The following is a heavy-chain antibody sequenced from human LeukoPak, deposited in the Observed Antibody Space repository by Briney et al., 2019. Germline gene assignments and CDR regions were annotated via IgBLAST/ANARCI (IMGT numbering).Heavy chain of an antibody. V-gene: IGHV1-69*02. CDR3: ARVNLRGSQYNWFDP. CDR2: ITPIIDVS. D-gene: IGHD1-26*01. J-gene: IGHJ5*02. CDR1: GGALNSHI. Sequence: GASVKDSCKASGGALNSHIFTWVRQAPGQGLEWMGKITPIIDVSKYAQKFQGRLTITADKSTATVYMELSGLKSEDTAVYYCARVNLRGSQYNWFDPWGQGTLVTVSS.